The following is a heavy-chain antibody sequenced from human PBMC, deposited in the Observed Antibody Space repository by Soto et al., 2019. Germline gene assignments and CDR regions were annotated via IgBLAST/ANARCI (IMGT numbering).Heavy chain of an antibody. CDR1: GFTFDDYG. J-gene: IGHJ4*02. D-gene: IGHD6-6*01. CDR2: INSDGSST. V-gene: IGHV3-74*01. Sequence: GGSLGLSCAGSGFTFDDYGMLWVRQAPGKGLEWVSWINSDGSSTSYADSVKGRFTISRDNAKNTMYLQMNSLRAEDTVVYYCARGGSSLNFDSWGQGTLATVSS. CDR3: ARGGSSLNFDS.